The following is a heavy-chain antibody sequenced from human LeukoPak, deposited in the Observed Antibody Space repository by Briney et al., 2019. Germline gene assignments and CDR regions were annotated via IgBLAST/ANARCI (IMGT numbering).Heavy chain of an antibody. V-gene: IGHV1-2*02. CDR2: MNPNSGGT. D-gene: IGHD6-19*01. Sequence: GASVKVSCKASGYTLTGYYMHWVRQAPGQGLEWMGWMNPNSGGTKYAQKFQGRVTMTRDTSISTAYMELSRLRSDDTAVYYCARGVRYSSGWYYFDSWGQGTLVTVSS. CDR3: ARGVRYSSGWYYFDS. J-gene: IGHJ4*02. CDR1: GYTLTGYY.